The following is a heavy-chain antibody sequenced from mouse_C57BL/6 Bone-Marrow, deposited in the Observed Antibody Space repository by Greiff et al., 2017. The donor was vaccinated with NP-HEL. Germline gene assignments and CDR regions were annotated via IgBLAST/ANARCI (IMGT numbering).Heavy chain of an antibody. CDR3: ARDYYGSSYRNFDV. Sequence: QVTLKESGPGILQPSQTLSLTCSFSGFSLSTFGMGVGWIRQPSGKGLEWLAHIWWDDDKYYNPALKSRLTLSKDTSKNQVFLKIANVDTADTATYYCARDYYGSSYRNFDVWGTGTTVTVSS. D-gene: IGHD1-1*01. V-gene: IGHV8-8*01. CDR2: IWWDDDK. J-gene: IGHJ1*03. CDR1: GFSLSTFGMG.